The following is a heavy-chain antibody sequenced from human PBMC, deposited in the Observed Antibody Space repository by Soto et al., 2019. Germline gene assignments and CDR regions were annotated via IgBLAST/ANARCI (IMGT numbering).Heavy chain of an antibody. CDR1: GDSISSYS. CDR3: ATRGL. Sequence: QMQLQESGPGLVKPSETLSLTCTVSGDSISSYSCNWIRQPPGKGLEWLAYISYTGNSNYNPSLKRRITLSIDTSKRQFSLNLTSVTAADTAVYYCATRGLWGQGTLVTVSS. V-gene: IGHV4-59*03. CDR2: ISYTGNS. J-gene: IGHJ4*02. D-gene: IGHD1-26*01.